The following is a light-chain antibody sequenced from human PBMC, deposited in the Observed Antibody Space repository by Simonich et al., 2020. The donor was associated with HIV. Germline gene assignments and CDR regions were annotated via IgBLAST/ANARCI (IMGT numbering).Light chain of an antibody. V-gene: IGKV4-1*01. CDR2: WAS. CDR1: QRVLDSSNNRNY. Sequence: DVVMTQSPDSLAVSLGERATINCKSSQRVLDSSNNRNYLAWYQQKPGQPPKLLIYWASTRESGVPDRFSGSGSGTDFTLTISSLQAEDVAVYYCQQYYSTPPTFGPGTKVDIK. CDR3: QQYYSTPPT. J-gene: IGKJ3*01.